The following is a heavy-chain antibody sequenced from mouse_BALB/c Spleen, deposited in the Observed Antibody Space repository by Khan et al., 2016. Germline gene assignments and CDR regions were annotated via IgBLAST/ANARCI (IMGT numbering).Heavy chain of an antibody. Sequence: QVQLKQSGAELVRPGSSVKISCKASGYAFSSYWMNWVKQRPGQGLEWIGQIYPGDGDTNYNGKFKGKATLTVDKSSSTAYMQLSRLTSEDDAVYFCVRDGEGDYWGQGTSLTVSS. V-gene: IGHV1-80*01. CDR1: GYAFSSYW. CDR2: IYPGDGDT. CDR3: VRDGEGDY. J-gene: IGHJ2*03.